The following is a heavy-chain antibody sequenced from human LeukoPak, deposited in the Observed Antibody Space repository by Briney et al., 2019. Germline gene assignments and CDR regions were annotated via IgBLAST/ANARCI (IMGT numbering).Heavy chain of an antibody. J-gene: IGHJ4*02. D-gene: IGHD3-10*01. V-gene: IGHV3-23*01. CDR2: ISGSGGST. CDR1: GFTFSSYG. Sequence: QAGGSLRLSCAASGFTFSSYGMSWVRQAPGKGLEWVSAISGSGGSTYYADSVKGRFTISRDNSKNTLYLQMNSLRAEDTAVYYCARDGSVTLVRGVIFYWGQGTLVTVSS. CDR3: ARDGSVTLVRGVIFY.